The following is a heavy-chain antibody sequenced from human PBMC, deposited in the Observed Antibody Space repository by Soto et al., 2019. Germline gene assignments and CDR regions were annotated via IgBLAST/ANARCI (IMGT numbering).Heavy chain of an antibody. J-gene: IGHJ4*02. CDR2: INPSSGST. Sequence: ASVKVSCKASGYTFTSYYMHWVRQAPGQGLEWMGIINPSSGSTNYAQKFQGRVTMTRDTSTSTVYMELSSLRSEDTAVYYCARAEYCSGGSCYSDFDYWGQGTLVTVSS. D-gene: IGHD2-15*01. CDR1: GYTFTSYY. V-gene: IGHV1-46*01. CDR3: ARAEYCSGGSCYSDFDY.